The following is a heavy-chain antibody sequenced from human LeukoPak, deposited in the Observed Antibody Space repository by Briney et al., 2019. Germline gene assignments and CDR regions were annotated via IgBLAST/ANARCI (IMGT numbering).Heavy chain of an antibody. D-gene: IGHD2-15*01. Sequence: GGSLRLSCAASGVTVNSNYMSWVRQAPGKGLDWVSVIFNGGTTYYADSVKGRFTISRDNSKNTLYLQMNSLRAEDTAVYYCAAGEVVAANFDYWGQGTLVTVSS. J-gene: IGHJ4*02. CDR3: AAGEVVAANFDY. CDR2: IFNGGTT. V-gene: IGHV3-53*01. CDR1: GVTVNSNY.